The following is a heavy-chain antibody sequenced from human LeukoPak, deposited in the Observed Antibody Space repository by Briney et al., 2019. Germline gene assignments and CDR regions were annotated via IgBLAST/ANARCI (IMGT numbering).Heavy chain of an antibody. J-gene: IGHJ4*02. V-gene: IGHV1-8*02. D-gene: IGHD6-19*01. CDR3: ARDRIAVAGIGPLDY. CDR2: INPNSGGT. CDR1: GYTFTSYD. Sequence: VASVKVSCKASGYTFTSYDINWVRQATGQGLEWMGWINPNSGGTNYAQKFQGRVTMTRDTSTSTVYMELSSLRSEDTAVYYCARDRIAVAGIGPLDYWGQGTLVTVSS.